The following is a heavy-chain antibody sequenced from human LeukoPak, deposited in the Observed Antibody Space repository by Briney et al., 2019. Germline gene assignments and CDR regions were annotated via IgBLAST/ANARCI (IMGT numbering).Heavy chain of an antibody. D-gene: IGHD4-17*01. CDR3: ARDTDTTSHYGRFDP. V-gene: IGHV3-30*03. J-gene: IGHJ5*02. CDR2: ISYDGSNK. CDR1: GFTFSTYG. Sequence: GGSLRLSCAASGFTFSTYGMHWVRQAPGKGLEWVAVISYDGSNKYYADSVKGRFTISRDNSKNTLYLQMNSLRAEDTAVYYCARDTDTTSHYGRFDPWGQGTLVTVSS.